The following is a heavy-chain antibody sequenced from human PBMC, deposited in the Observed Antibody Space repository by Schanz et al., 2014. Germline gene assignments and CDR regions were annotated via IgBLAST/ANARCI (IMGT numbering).Heavy chain of an antibody. V-gene: IGHV3-30*04. CDR3: ARVYYDFWSGHGGYFDY. J-gene: IGHJ4*02. Sequence: QVQLVESGGGVVQPGRSLRLSCAASGFSFSTYAMHWVRQAPGKGLEWVAVILYDGSKTYYADSVKGRFTISRDNSKNTLSLQMNSLRADDTALYYCARVYYDFWSGHGGYFDYWGQGTLVTVSS. D-gene: IGHD3-3*01. CDR1: GFSFSTYA. CDR2: ILYDGSKT.